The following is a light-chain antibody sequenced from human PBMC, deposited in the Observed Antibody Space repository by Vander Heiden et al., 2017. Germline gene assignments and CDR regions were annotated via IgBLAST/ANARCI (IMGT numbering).Light chain of an antibody. Sequence: EIVLTLSPGTLSLSPGERATLSCRARQSVSSSYLAWYQQKPGQAPRLLIYGASSRATGIPDRFSGSGSGTDFTLTISRLEPEDFAVYYCQQYGSSPPYTFGQGTKLEIK. CDR1: QSVSSSY. J-gene: IGKJ2*01. CDR3: QQYGSSPPYT. V-gene: IGKV3-20*01. CDR2: GAS.